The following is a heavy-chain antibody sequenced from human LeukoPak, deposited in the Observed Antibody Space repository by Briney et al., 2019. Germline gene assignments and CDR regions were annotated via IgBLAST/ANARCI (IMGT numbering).Heavy chain of an antibody. CDR3: ARHLTYYDFWSGYSYYFVY. Sequence: PSETLSLTCAVYGGSFSGYYWSWIRQPPGKGLEWIGEINHSGSTNYNPSLKSRVTISVDTSKNQFSLKLSSVTAADTAVYYCARHLTYYDFWSGYSYYFVYWGQGTLVTVSS. J-gene: IGHJ4*02. D-gene: IGHD3-3*01. V-gene: IGHV4-34*01. CDR1: GGSFSGYY. CDR2: INHSGST.